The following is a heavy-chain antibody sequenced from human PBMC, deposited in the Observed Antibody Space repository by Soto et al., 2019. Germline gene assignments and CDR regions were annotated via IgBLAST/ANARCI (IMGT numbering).Heavy chain of an antibody. CDR2: IIPIFGTP. CDR3: ARERDYYGSGNYYNRIDF. CDR1: GGIFNTYA. Sequence: QVQLVQSGPEVKEPGSSVKLTCKVSGGIFNTYAISWLRQAPGQGLEWMGGIIPIFGTPNYAQRLHGRVTIPAVESTSEAERELSRRRADDTAGYYCARERDYYGSGNYYNRIDFWGQGTLVSVSS. J-gene: IGHJ4*02. V-gene: IGHV1-69*01. D-gene: IGHD3-10*01.